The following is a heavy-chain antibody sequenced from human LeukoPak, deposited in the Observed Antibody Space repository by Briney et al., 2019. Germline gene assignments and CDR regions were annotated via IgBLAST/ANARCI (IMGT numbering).Heavy chain of an antibody. D-gene: IGHD6-13*01. V-gene: IGHV3-9*01. J-gene: IGHJ4*02. Sequence: GRSLRLSCAASGFTFDDYVMHWVRQAPGKGLEWVSGISWNSGSIDYADSVKGRFTISRDNAKNSLYLQMNSLRAEDTALYCCAQDKGYSSSWDFDYWGQGTLVTVS. CDR2: ISWNSGSI. CDR3: AQDKGYSSSWDFDY. CDR1: GFTFDDYV.